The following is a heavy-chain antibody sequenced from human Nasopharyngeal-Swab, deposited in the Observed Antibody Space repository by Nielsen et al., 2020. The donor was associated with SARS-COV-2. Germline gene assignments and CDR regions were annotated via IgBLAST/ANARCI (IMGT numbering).Heavy chain of an antibody. V-gene: IGHV4-39*01. D-gene: IGHD6-13*01. J-gene: IGHJ4*02. Sequence: SETLSLTCTVSGDSIAYSTFYWGWIRQPPGKGLEWIGNIYYNGNTYQNPSLKSRLTISVDKSKNQFSLQLSSVTAADTAVYYCVRSSRWYYFDYWAQGTQVTVSS. CDR1: GDSIAYSTFY. CDR2: IYYNGNT. CDR3: VRSSRWYYFDY.